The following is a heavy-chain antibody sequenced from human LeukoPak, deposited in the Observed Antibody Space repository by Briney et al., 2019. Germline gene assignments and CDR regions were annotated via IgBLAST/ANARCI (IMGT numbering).Heavy chain of an antibody. CDR2: IYYSGST. Sequence: SETLSLTCTVSVGSISSSSYYWSWIRQPPGKGLEWIGNIYYSGSTYYNPSLKSRVTISVDTSKKQLSLRLSSVTAADTAVYYCAKEAPTDYAFDIWGQGTMVTVS. V-gene: IGHV4-39*07. CDR3: AKEAPTDYAFDI. J-gene: IGHJ3*02. CDR1: VGSISSSSYY. D-gene: IGHD3/OR15-3a*01.